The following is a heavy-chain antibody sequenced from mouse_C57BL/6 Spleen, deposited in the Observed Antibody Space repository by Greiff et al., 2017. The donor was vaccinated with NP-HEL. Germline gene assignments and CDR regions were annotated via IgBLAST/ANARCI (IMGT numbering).Heavy chain of an antibody. J-gene: IGHJ4*01. CDR1: GFTFSDAW. CDR2: IRNKANNHAT. V-gene: IGHV6-6*01. D-gene: IGHD1-1*01. CDR3: TPTVVSYYYAMDY. Sequence: EVKVEESGGGLVQPGGSMKLSCAASGFTFSDAWMDWVRQSPEKGLEWVAEIRNKANNHATYYAESVKGRFTISRDDSKSSVYLQMNSLRAEDTGIYYCTPTVVSYYYAMDYWGQGTSVTVSS.